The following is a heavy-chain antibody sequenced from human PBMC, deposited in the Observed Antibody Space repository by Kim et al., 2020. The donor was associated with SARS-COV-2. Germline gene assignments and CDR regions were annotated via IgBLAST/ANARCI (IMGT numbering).Heavy chain of an antibody. V-gene: IGHV1-69*13. D-gene: IGHD5-18*01. J-gene: IGHJ4*02. CDR3: ASTSGYSYGRYSFDY. CDR2: IIPIFGTA. Sequence: SVKVSCKASGGTFSSYAISWVRQAPGQGLEWMGGIIPIFGTANYAQKFQGRVTITADESTSTAYMELSSLRSEDTAVYYCASTSGYSYGRYSFDYWGQGTLVSVSS. CDR1: GGTFSSYA.